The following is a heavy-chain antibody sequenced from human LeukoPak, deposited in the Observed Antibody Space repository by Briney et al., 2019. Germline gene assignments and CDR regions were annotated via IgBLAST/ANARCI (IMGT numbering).Heavy chain of an antibody. Sequence: GESLKISCKGSGYSFASYWIAWVRQMPGKGLEWMGIIYPDDSDTRYSPSFQGQVTISADKSISTAYLQWSSLKASDTAMYYCARRKNDAFDIWGQGTMVTVSS. CDR1: GYSFASYW. V-gene: IGHV5-51*01. J-gene: IGHJ3*02. CDR3: ARRKNDAFDI. CDR2: IYPDDSDT.